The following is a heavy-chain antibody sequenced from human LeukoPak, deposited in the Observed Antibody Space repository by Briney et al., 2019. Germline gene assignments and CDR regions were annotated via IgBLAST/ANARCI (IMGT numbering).Heavy chain of an antibody. D-gene: IGHD2-15*01. CDR2: ISYDGNKN. Sequence: GGSLRLSCAASGFAFTKFGMHWVRQGPGKGLQWVAIISYDGNKNKYADSVKGRFTISRDNSKSTVYLQMSSLRAEDTAIYYCAKDHDGSGFYLGYFGRWGQGALVTVSS. CDR1: GFAFTKFG. V-gene: IGHV3-30*18. J-gene: IGHJ4*02. CDR3: AKDHDGSGFYLGYFGR.